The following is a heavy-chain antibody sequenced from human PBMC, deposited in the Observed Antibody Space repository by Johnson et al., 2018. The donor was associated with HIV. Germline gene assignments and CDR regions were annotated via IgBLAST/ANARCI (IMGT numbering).Heavy chain of an antibody. V-gene: IGHV3-64*07. CDR2: ISSNGGNT. D-gene: IGHD3-22*01. CDR1: GFTFSMYA. J-gene: IGHJ3*01. CDR3: AVPDFHDSGVDH. Sequence: VQLVESGGGLVQPGGSLILSCAASGFTFSMYAMHWVRQAPGKGLEYVSAISSNGGNTYYADSVKDRFTISRDNSKNTLYLEMGSLRAEDMGVYYCAVPDFHDSGVDHWGQGTMVTVSS.